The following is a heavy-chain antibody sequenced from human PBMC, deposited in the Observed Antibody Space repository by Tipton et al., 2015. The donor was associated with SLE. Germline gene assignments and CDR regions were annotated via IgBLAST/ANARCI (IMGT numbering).Heavy chain of an antibody. CDR1: GLTFSSLW. D-gene: IGHD1-26*01. J-gene: IGHJ4*02. CDR2: IKQDGSEE. Sequence: SLRLSCAASGLTFSSLWMTWVRQAPGKGLEWVAKIKQDGSEENYVDSVKGRFTISRDNAKNSLYLQMNSLKIEDTAVYYCVSNRPSGNGYWGQGTLVTVSS. CDR3: VSNRPSGNGY. V-gene: IGHV3-7*03.